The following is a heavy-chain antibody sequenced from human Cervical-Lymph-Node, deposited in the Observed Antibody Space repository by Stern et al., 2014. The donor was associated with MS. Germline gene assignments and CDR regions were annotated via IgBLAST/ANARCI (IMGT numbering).Heavy chain of an antibody. Sequence: QLQLQESGSGLVKPSQTLSLTCAVSGGSISSGGYSWSWLRQPPGKGLEWIGYIYHSGRTYYNTSLKSRVTISVDRSENQFSLKLSSVTAADTAVYYCARVHQLSPNWFDPWGQGTLVIVSS. J-gene: IGHJ5*02. D-gene: IGHD2-2*01. CDR2: IYHSGRT. CDR1: GGSISSGGYS. V-gene: IGHV4-30-2*01. CDR3: ARVHQLSPNWFDP.